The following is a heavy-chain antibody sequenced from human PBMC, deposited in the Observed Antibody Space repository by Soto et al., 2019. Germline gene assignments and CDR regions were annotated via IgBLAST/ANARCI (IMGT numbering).Heavy chain of an antibody. D-gene: IGHD2-15*01. J-gene: IGHJ6*02. CDR1: GFTFSSYG. CDR3: ARDPSLVADTYYYYYGMDV. Sequence: GGSLRLSCAASGFTFSSYGMHWVRQAPGKGLEWVAVIWYDGSNKYYADSVKGRFTISRDNSKNTLYLQMNSLRAEDTAVYYCARDPSLVADTYYYYYGMDVWGQGTTVTVSS. V-gene: IGHV3-33*01. CDR2: IWYDGSNK.